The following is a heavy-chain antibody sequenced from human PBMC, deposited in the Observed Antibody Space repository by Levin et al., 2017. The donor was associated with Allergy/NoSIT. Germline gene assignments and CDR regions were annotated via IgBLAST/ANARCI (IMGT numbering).Heavy chain of an antibody. D-gene: IGHD6-19*01. CDR3: SRPIAVAGMHFDP. CDR2: IRSEAHGGTS. Sequence: GESLKISCSASGFTFGDYATSWFRQAPGKGLEWVGFIRSEAHGGTSEYAASVKGRFTISRDESKSIAYLQMNSLKTADTAVYYCSRPIAVAGMHFDPWGQGTLVTVSS. J-gene: IGHJ5*02. V-gene: IGHV3-49*03. CDR1: GFTFGDYA.